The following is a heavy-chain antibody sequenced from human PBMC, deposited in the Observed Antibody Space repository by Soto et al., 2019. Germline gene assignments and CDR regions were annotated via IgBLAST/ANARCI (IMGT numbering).Heavy chain of an antibody. J-gene: IGHJ4*02. CDR1: GFTFSSYS. V-gene: IGHV3-48*01. Sequence: GGSLRLSCAASGFTFSSYSMNWVRQAPGKGLEWVSYISSSSRTIYYADSVKGRFTISRDNAKNSLYLQMNSLRAEDTAVYYCASVYSGYVTLDYWGQGTLVTVSS. CDR3: ASVYSGYVTLDY. D-gene: IGHD5-12*01. CDR2: ISSSSRTI.